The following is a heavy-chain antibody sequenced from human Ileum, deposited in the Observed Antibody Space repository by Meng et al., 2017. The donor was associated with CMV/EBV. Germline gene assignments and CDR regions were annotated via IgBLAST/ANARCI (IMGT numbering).Heavy chain of an antibody. D-gene: IGHD3-22*01. Sequence: FTFSSYAISEVREAPEKGLGWVSAISGSGGSTYYADSVKGRFTISRDNSKNTLYLQMNSLRAEDTAVYYCAKAPKGYYDSSGYYFDYWGQGTLVTVSS. CDR1: FTFSSYA. CDR2: ISGSGGST. CDR3: AKAPKGYYDSSGYYFDY. V-gene: IGHV3-23*01. J-gene: IGHJ4*02.